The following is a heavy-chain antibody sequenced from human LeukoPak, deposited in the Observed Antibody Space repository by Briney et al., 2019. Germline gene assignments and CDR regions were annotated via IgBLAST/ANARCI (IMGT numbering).Heavy chain of an antibody. Sequence: PSETLSLTCAVSGYSISSGYYWSWIRQPPGKGLEWIGEINHSGSTNYNPSLKSRVTISVDTSKNQFSLKLSSVTAADTAVYYCARGWYSDYYDSSGLLNWGQGTLVTVSS. J-gene: IGHJ4*02. CDR3: ARGWYSDYYDSSGLLN. CDR1: GYSISSGYY. V-gene: IGHV4-34*01. D-gene: IGHD3-22*01. CDR2: INHSGST.